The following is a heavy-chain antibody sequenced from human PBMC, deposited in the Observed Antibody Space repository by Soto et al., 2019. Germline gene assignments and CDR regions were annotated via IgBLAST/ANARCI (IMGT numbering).Heavy chain of an antibody. CDR3: ATAPTANCGGDCLDY. V-gene: IGHV4-4*07. J-gene: IGHJ4*02. CDR2: IYTGGGT. Sequence: SETLSLTCTASGSSISNFYWSWLRQSAGKGLEWIGRIYTGGGTHYNPSLSSRVTMSVATSKRQLCLKLTYVPAADTAVSSCATAPTANCGGDCLDYWGEGTRVTVSS. D-gene: IGHD2-21*01. CDR1: GSSISNFY.